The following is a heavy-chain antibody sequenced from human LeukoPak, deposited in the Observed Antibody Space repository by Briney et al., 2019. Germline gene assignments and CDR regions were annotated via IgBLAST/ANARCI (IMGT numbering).Heavy chain of an antibody. CDR2: ISAYNGNT. J-gene: IGHJ4*02. CDR1: GYTFTSYG. D-gene: IGHD3-22*01. Sequence: ASVKVSCKASGYTFTSYGISWVRQAPGQGLEWMGWISAYNGNTNYAQKLQGRVTMTTDTSTSTAYTELRSLRSDDTAVYYCARDRLTYYYDSSGYPTGGLPNDYWGQGTLVTVSS. V-gene: IGHV1-18*01. CDR3: ARDRLTYYYDSSGYPTGGLPNDY.